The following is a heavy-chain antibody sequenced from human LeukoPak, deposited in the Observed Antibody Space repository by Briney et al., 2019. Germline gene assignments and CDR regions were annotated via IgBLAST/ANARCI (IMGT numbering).Heavy chain of an antibody. CDR2: ISGSGGST. J-gene: IGHJ4*02. CDR1: GFTFSSYA. CDR3: AKAASYSSSWYEETDY. Sequence: PGGSLRLSCAASGFTFSSYAMSWVRQAPGKGLEWVSAISGSGGSTYYADSVKGRLTISRDNSKNTLYLQMNSLRAEDTAVYYCAKAASYSSSWYEETDYWGQGTLVTVSS. V-gene: IGHV3-23*01. D-gene: IGHD6-13*01.